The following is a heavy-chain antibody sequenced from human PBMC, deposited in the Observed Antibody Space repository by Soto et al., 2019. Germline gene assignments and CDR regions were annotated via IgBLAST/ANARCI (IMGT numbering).Heavy chain of an antibody. V-gene: IGHV4-59*01. CDR2: IYYSGST. CDR3: AIDIFFSNYYGDHKDL. J-gene: IGHJ6*03. D-gene: IGHD3-3*01. Sequence: PLGKGLEWIGYIYYSGSTNYNPSLKSRVTISVDTSKNTFSLTLSSVTAADTAVYFCAIDIFFSNYYGDHKDL.